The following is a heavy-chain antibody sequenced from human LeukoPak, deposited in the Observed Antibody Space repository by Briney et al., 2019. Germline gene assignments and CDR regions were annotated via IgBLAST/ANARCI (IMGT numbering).Heavy chain of an antibody. D-gene: IGHD2-21*02. CDR1: GYTFTRYY. J-gene: IGHJ3*02. CDR3: ARDREHIAVVTATRDAFDI. V-gene: IGHV1-46*01. Sequence: ASVKVSCKASGYTFTRYYIHWVRKAPGQGLEWMGMINPSGGSTTYAQKFQGRVTMTRDTSTSTVYMELSSLRSEDTAVYYCARDREHIAVVTATRDAFDIWGQGTMVSVSS. CDR2: INPSGGST.